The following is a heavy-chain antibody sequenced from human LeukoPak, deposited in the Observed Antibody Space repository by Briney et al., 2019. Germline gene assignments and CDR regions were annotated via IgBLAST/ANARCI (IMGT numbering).Heavy chain of an antibody. Sequence: ASVKVSCKASSYTFTIYGISWVGQARGQGLEWMGWISVYNGNTNYAQKLQGRVTMTTDTSTSTAYMELRSLRSDDTAVYYCARDGEAGSYPHWGQGTLVTVSS. J-gene: IGHJ4*02. V-gene: IGHV1-18*01. CDR1: SYTFTIYG. D-gene: IGHD1-26*01. CDR2: ISVYNGNT. CDR3: ARDGEAGSYPH.